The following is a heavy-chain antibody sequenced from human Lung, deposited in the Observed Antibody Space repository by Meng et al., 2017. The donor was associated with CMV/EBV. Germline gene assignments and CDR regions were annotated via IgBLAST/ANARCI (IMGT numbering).Heavy chain of an antibody. D-gene: IGHD1-26*01. V-gene: IGHV3-48*03. CDR1: GFTFSSYE. CDR2: ISSSGSTM. CDR3: ARRSGSYVNAFDI. J-gene: IGHJ3*02. Sequence: SCAASGFTFSSYEMNWVRQAPGKGLEWVSYISSSGSTMYYADSVKGRFTISRDNAKNSLYLQMNSLRVEDTAVYYCARRSGSYVNAFDIWCQGTMVTVSS.